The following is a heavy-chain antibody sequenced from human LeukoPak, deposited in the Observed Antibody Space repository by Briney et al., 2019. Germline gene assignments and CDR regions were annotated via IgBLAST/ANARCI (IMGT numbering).Heavy chain of an antibody. CDR3: ARSGGWYGAFDI. CDR2: ISYDGSNK. V-gene: IGHV3-30*04. J-gene: IGHJ3*02. Sequence: PGGSLRLSCADSGFTFSSYAMHWVRQAPGKGLEWVAVISYDGSNKYYADSVKGRFTISRDNSKNTLYLQMNSLRAEDTAVFYCARSGGWYGAFDIWGQGTMVTVSS. CDR1: GFTFSSYA. D-gene: IGHD6-19*01.